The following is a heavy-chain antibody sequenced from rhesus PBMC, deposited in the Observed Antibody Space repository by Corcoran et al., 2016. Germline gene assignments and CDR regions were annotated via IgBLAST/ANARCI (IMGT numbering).Heavy chain of an antibody. Sequence: QVQLQESGPGLVKPSETLSLPCAVSGYSLSSGYGWSWIRQPPGKGLEWIGYIGVSSGSTNYNPSLKSRVTISKDTAKNQFSLKLSSVTAADTAVYYCARVRSLQYFDYWGQGVLVTVSS. D-gene: IGHD4-23*01. V-gene: IGHV4-127*01. CDR2: IGVSSGST. CDR1: GYSLSSGYG. CDR3: ARVRSLQYFDY. J-gene: IGHJ4*01.